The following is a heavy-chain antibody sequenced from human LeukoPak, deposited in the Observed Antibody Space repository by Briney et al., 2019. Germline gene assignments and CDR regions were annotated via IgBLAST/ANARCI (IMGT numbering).Heavy chain of an antibody. J-gene: IGHJ3*02. CDR3: AREYYYDSSGGVVAFDI. CDR1: GGSISSYY. CDR2: IYCSGST. D-gene: IGHD3-22*01. V-gene: IGHV4-59*01. Sequence: SETLSLTCTVSGGSISSYYWSWIRQPPGKGLEWIGYIYCSGSTNYNPSLKSRVTISVDTSKNQFSLKLSSVTAADTAVYYCAREYYYDSSGGVVAFDIWGQGTMVTVSS.